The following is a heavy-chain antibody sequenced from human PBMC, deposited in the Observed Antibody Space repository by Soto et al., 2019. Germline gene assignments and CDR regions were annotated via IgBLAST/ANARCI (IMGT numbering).Heavy chain of an antibody. CDR2: IIPISERT. J-gene: IGHJ6*02. Sequence: QVQLVQSGAEVQKPGSSVKVSCKASGGTFSSYAISWVRQAPGQGLEWMGGIIPISERTNYAQKFQGRVTITADESKSTAYMELSSRRSEDTAVYYCARSQGSSTSLEIYYYYYYGMDVWGLGTTVTVSS. D-gene: IGHD2-2*01. V-gene: IGHV1-69*01. CDR3: ARSQGSSTSLEIYYYYYYGMDV. CDR1: GGTFSSYA.